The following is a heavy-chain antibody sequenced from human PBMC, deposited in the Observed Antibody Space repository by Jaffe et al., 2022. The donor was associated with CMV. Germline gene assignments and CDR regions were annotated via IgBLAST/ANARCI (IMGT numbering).Heavy chain of an antibody. J-gene: IGHJ6*02. D-gene: IGHD6-13*01. V-gene: IGHV3-9*01. CDR1: GFTFDDYA. CDR2: ISWNSGSI. CDR3: ATMRRGIAAAGTTYYYYGMDV. Sequence: EVQLVESGGGLVQPGRSLRLSCAASGFTFDDYAMHWVRQAPGKGLEWVSGISWNSGSIGYADSVKGRFTISRDNAKNSLYLQMNSLRAEDTALYYCATMRRGIAAAGTTYYYYGMDVWGQGTTVTVSS.